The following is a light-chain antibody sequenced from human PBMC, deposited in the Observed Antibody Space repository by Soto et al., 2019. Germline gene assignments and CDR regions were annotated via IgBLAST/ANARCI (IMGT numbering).Light chain of an antibody. CDR1: RSLLHSSHKENH. Sequence: DIAMTQSPDSLSVSLGERATINCKASRSLLHSSHKENHLAWYQQKPGQPPKLLIYWASTRESGVPDRFTGSGSETDFSLTISGLQAEDVAVYYCHQYYSIPLTFGGGTKVELK. J-gene: IGKJ4*01. CDR2: WAS. CDR3: HQYYSIPLT. V-gene: IGKV4-1*01.